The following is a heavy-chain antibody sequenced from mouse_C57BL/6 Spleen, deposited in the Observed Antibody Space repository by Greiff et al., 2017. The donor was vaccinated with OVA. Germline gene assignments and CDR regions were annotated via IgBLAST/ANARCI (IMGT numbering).Heavy chain of an antibody. CDR2: IDPSDSYT. CDR3: ARFGGYGSSGYFDV. D-gene: IGHD1-1*01. J-gene: IGHJ1*03. V-gene: IGHV1-69*01. Sequence: QVQLKQPGAELVMPGASVKLSCKASGYTFTSYWMHWVKQRPGQGLEWIGEIDPSDSYTNYNQKFKGKSTLTVDKSSSTAYIQRSSLTSEDSAVYYCARFGGYGSSGYFDVWGTGTTVTVSS. CDR1: GYTFTSYW.